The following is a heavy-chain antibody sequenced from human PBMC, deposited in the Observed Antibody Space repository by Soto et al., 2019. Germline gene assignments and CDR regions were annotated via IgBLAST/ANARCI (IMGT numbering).Heavy chain of an antibody. CDR1: GLTVSSNY. D-gene: IGHD6-19*01. Sequence: GSLRLSCAASGLTVSSNYMNWVRQAPGKGLEWVSLIYTGGGTYYADSVKGRFTVSRDNSKNTLYLQMNSLRAEDTAVYYCARMGQWRVPGDYYYGMDVWGQGTSVTVSS. CDR3: ARMGQWRVPGDYYYGMDV. J-gene: IGHJ6*02. V-gene: IGHV3-53*01. CDR2: IYTGGGT.